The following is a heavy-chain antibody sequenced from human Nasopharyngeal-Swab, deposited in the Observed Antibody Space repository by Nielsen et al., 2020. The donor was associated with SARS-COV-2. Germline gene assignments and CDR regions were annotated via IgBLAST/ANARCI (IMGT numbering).Heavy chain of an antibody. CDR1: GFTFSSYW. D-gene: IGHD4-17*01. CDR3: AKDGDHGDFTVGIDS. V-gene: IGHV3-7*03. Sequence: GESLKISCAASGFTFSSYWMSWVRQAPGKGLEWVANIKQDGSEKYYVDSVKGRFTISRDNAKNSLYLQMNSLRTEDTAFYYCAKDGDHGDFTVGIDSWGQGTLVTVAS. CDR2: IKQDGSEK. J-gene: IGHJ4*02.